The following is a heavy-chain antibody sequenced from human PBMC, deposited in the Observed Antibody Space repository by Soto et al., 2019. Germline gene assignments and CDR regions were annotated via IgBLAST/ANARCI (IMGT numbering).Heavy chain of an antibody. CDR2: ISYDGSNK. J-gene: IGHJ5*02. CDR1: GFTFSNYA. V-gene: IGHV3-30*18. CDR3: AKEALGYCSGGSCYGYNWFDP. D-gene: IGHD2-15*01. Sequence: QVQLVESGGGVVQPGRSLRLSCAASGFTFSNYAMHWVRQAPSKGLEWVAVISYDGSNKYFADSVKGRFTISRDNSKNTLYLQMNSLRAEDTAVYYCAKEALGYCSGGSCYGYNWFDPWGQGTLVTVSS.